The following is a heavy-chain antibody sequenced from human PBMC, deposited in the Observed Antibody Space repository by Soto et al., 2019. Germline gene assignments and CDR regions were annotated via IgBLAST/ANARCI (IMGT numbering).Heavy chain of an antibody. CDR3: ARDLSWGSNWYYYMDV. D-gene: IGHD7-27*01. CDR2: ISSSSSVI. Sequence: GGSLRLSCASSGFILSDCAMNWVRQAPGKGLEWVSYISSSSSVIDYADSVKGRFTVSRDNARNSLYLQMNSLRAEDTAVYYCARDLSWGSNWYYYMDVWGKGTTVTV. CDR1: GFILSDCA. J-gene: IGHJ6*03. V-gene: IGHV3-48*01.